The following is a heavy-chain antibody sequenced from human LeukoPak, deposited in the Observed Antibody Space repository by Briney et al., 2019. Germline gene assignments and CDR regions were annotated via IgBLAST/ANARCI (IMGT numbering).Heavy chain of an antibody. D-gene: IGHD3-3*02. CDR1: GASTSSGLYY. Sequence: SETLSLTCTVSGASTSSGLYYWSWIRQPAGKGLEWIGRIYTSGTTNYNPSLKSRVTISVDTSKNQFSLKLSSVTAADTAVYYCARVSGRDYYFDYWGQGTLVTVSS. V-gene: IGHV4-61*02. CDR3: ARVSGRDYYFDY. CDR2: IYTSGTT. J-gene: IGHJ4*02.